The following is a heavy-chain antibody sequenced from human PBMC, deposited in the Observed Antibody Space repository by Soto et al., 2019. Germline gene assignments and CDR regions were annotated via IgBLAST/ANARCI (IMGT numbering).Heavy chain of an antibody. Sequence: QVQLVESGGGVVQPGRSLRLSCAASGFTFSSYGMHWVRQAPGKGLEWVAVIWYDGSNKYYADSVKGRFTISRDNSKNTLYLQMNSLRAEDTAVYYCARQATTRFGNYYDSSGPQRYYYYYGMDVWGQGTTVTVSS. CDR2: IWYDGSNK. CDR1: GFTFSSYG. V-gene: IGHV3-33*01. CDR3: ARQATTRFGNYYDSSGPQRYYYYYGMDV. D-gene: IGHD3-22*01. J-gene: IGHJ6*02.